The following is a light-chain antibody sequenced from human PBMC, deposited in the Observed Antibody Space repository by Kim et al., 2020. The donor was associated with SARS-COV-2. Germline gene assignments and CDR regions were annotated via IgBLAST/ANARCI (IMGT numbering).Light chain of an antibody. V-gene: IGLV2-14*01. CDR1: STDIGRYNF. J-gene: IGLJ2*01. CDR2: DVG. CDR3: GSYTTSSTVV. Sequence: QSVLTQPASVSGSPGQSITISCTGTSTDIGRYNFVSWYQQYSGKAPKLMIYDVGRRPSGISNRFSGSKSGNTASLTISGLQAEDEADYYCGSYTTSSTVVFGGGTQLTVL.